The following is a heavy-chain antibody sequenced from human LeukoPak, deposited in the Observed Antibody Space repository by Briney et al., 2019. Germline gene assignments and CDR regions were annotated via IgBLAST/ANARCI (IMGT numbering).Heavy chain of an antibody. Sequence: ASVKVSCKTSGYNFFKYAIHWVRQAPGQSFEWMGWIDGGNGDTRFSQKFQDRVSFTRDTFATTVYMELTSLRSEDTAVYYCARDQSRDIRVDFDYWGQGPLVVVSS. V-gene: IGHV1-3*01. CDR2: IDGGNGDT. CDR3: ARDQSRDIRVDFDY. D-gene: IGHD5-24*01. J-gene: IGHJ4*02. CDR1: GYNFFKYA.